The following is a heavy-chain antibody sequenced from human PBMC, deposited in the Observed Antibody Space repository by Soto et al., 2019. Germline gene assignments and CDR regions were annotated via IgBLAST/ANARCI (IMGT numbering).Heavy chain of an antibody. V-gene: IGHV4-59*01. Sequence: PSETLSLTCTVSGASISRYYWGWIRQSPGKGLEWIGYMYYSGNANYNPSLRSRITISVDTSKNQFSLNLNSVTAADTAVYYCAREYPVHSAYFDYWGQGILVTVSS. J-gene: IGHJ4*02. D-gene: IGHD1-26*01. CDR3: AREYPVHSAYFDY. CDR1: GASISRYY. CDR2: MYYSGNA.